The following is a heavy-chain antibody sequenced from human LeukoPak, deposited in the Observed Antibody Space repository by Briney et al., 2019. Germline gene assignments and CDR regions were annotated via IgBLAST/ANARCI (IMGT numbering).Heavy chain of an antibody. D-gene: IGHD3-10*01. CDR2: VYYSGST. CDR1: GDSINTNIYY. V-gene: IGHV4-39*07. CDR3: ARVYDSGSQAYFYYMDV. J-gene: IGHJ6*03. Sequence: SETLSLTCTVSGDSINTNIYYWGWIRQPPGKGLEWIGHVYYSGSTYSSPSLKGRVTILLDTSNNHFSLRLSSVTAADTAVYYCARVYDSGSQAYFYYMDVWGKGTTVTISS.